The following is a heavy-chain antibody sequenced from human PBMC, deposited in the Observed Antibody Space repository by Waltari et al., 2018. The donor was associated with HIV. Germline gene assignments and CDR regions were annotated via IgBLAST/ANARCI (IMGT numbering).Heavy chain of an antibody. V-gene: IGHV3-11*04. CDR2: INSGGSSK. D-gene: IGHD2-8*01. J-gene: IGHJ5*02. CDR3: AKMGGVFYRFDA. Sequence: QIHLVESGGGLVKPGGSLRLSCAASGFTFSAYDMSWIRQAPGNKPEWVSYINSGGSSKYFADFVNGRFTISRDNSENSLYLQMNNLRADDTAIYYCAKMGGVFYRFDAWGQGSLVTVSS. CDR1: GFTFSAYD.